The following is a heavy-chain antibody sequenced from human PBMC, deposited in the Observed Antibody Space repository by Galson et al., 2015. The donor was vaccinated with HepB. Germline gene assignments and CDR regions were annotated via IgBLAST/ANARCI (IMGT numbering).Heavy chain of an antibody. Sequence: SLRLSCAASGFTFSNYWMSWVRQAPGKGLEWVANIKQDGSEKYYVDSVKGRFTISRDNAKNSLYLQMNSLRAEDTAVYYCASLRFLEWYFDYWGQGTLVTVSS. V-gene: IGHV3-7*01. CDR3: ASLRFLEWYFDY. D-gene: IGHD3-3*01. J-gene: IGHJ4*02. CDR1: GFTFSNYW. CDR2: IKQDGSEK.